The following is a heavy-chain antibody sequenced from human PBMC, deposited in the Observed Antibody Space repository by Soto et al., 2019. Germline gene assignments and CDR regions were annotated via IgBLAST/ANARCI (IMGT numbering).Heavy chain of an antibody. CDR2: INHTGSN. CDR1: GGSFSTYY. J-gene: IGHJ6*02. CDR3: ARVPVEMATIGYYYSYGVDV. V-gene: IGHV4-34*01. Sequence: PSETLSLTCVVSGGSFSTYYYNWIRQSPGKGLEWIGEINHTGSNNYSPSLKSRVTMSLDTSKNQFTLKLSSVTAADTALYYCARVPVEMATIGYYYSYGVDVWGQGTTVTVSS. D-gene: IGHD5-12*01.